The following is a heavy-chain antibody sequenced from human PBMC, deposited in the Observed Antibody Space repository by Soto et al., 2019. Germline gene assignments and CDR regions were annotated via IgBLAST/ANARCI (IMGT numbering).Heavy chain of an antibody. J-gene: IGHJ4*02. D-gene: IGHD2-15*01. CDR2: ISSSITYI. V-gene: IGHV3-21*01. CDR1: GFTFSSYS. Sequence: VGSLRLSCAASGFTFSSYSMNWVRQAPGKGLEWVSSISSSITYIYYADSVKGRFTISRDNAKNSLYLQMNSLRAEDTAVYFCARGPPKYCSGGSCYLDYWGQGTLVTVSS. CDR3: ARGPPKYCSGGSCYLDY.